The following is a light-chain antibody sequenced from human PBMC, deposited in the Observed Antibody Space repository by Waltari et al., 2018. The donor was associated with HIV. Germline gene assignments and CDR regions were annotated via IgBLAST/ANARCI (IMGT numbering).Light chain of an antibody. CDR2: EVS. V-gene: IGLV2-8*01. CDR1: SSDVGAYNS. J-gene: IGLJ2*01. Sequence: QSALTQPPSASGSPGQSVTISCAGTSSDVGAYNSVSWYQHHPGKAPKLLISEVSKRPSGVPDRFSGSKSGNTASLTVSGLQAEDEADYYCTSYAGNNVIFGGGTKMTVL. CDR3: TSYAGNNVI.